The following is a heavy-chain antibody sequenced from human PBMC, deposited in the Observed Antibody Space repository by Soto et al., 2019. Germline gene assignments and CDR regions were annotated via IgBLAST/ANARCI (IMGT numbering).Heavy chain of an antibody. J-gene: IGHJ6*02. CDR1: GFTFSSYG. Sequence: QVQLVESGGGVVQPGRSLRLSCAASGFTFSSYGMHWVRQAPGKGLEWVAVIWYDGSNKYYADSVKGRFTISRDNSKNTLYLKMNSQRAEDTAVYYCARDAKLVTSPPWYYYYGMDVWGQGTTVTVSS. V-gene: IGHV3-33*01. CDR3: ARDAKLVTSPPWYYYYGMDV. D-gene: IGHD2-21*02. CDR2: IWYDGSNK.